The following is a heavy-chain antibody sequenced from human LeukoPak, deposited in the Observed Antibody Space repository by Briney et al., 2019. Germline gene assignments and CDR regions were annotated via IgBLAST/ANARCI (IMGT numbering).Heavy chain of an antibody. CDR2: IYYSGST. Sequence: PSETLSLTCTVSGGFISSSGFYWGWIRQPPGKGLEWIGSIYYSGSTYYNPSLKGRVTISVDTSKNQFSLKLTSVTAADTAVYYCARRKFGSSWRDYWGQGTLVTVSS. CDR1: GGFISSSGFY. J-gene: IGHJ4*02. CDR3: ARRKFGSSWRDY. D-gene: IGHD6-13*01. V-gene: IGHV4-39*01.